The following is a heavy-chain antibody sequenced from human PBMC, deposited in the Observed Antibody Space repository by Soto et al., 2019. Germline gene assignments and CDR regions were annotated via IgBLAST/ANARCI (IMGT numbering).Heavy chain of an antibody. CDR1: GFTFSGSA. D-gene: IGHD6-19*01. J-gene: IGHJ3*02. Sequence: GESLKISCAASGFTFSGSAMHWVRQASGKGLEWVGRIRSKANSYATAYAASVKGRFTISRDDSKNTAYLQMNSLKTEDTAVYYCTRRIAVAGTAFDIWGQGTMVTVSS. CDR3: TRRIAVAGTAFDI. V-gene: IGHV3-73*01. CDR2: IRSKANSYAT.